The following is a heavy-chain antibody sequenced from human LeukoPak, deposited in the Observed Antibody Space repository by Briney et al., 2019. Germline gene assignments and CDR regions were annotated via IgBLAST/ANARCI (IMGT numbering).Heavy chain of an antibody. J-gene: IGHJ4*02. Sequence: GGSLRLSCAASGFTVSSNYMSWVRQAPGKGLEWVSAISGSGGSTYYADSLRGRFTISRDNSKNTVYLQINSLRADDTAVYYCAKGSGGSGSYSKYYFDYWGQGTLVTVSS. CDR3: AKGSGGSGSYSKYYFDY. CDR2: ISGSGGST. D-gene: IGHD3-10*01. V-gene: IGHV3-23*01. CDR1: GFTVSSNY.